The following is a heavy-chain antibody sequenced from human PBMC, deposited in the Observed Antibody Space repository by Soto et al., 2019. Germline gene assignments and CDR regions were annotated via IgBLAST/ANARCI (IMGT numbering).Heavy chain of an antibody. CDR3: ARATQWLNCFDP. CDR1: GFTFSNYS. D-gene: IGHD6-19*01. CDR2: ISSSTI. J-gene: IGHJ5*02. Sequence: GSLRLSCAASGFTFSNYSMNWVRQAPGKGQEWVSYISSSTIYYADSVKGRFTISRDNAKNSLYLQMNSLRAEDTPVFYFARATQWLNCFDPWGQGTLVTVSS. V-gene: IGHV3-48*01.